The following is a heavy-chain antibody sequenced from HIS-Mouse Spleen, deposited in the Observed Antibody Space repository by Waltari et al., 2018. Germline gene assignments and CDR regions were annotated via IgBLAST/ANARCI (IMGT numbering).Heavy chain of an antibody. J-gene: IGHJ2*01. CDR3: AREIPYSSSWYDWYFDL. Sequence: QLQLQESGPGLVKPSETLSLTCTVPGGSIRSSSYYLGWIRQPPGKGLGWIGSIYYSGSTYYNPSLKSRVTISVDTSKNQFSLKLISVTAADTAVYYCAREIPYSSSWYDWYFDLWGRGTLVTVSS. CDR1: GGSIRSSSYY. CDR2: IYYSGST. D-gene: IGHD6-13*01. V-gene: IGHV4-39*07.